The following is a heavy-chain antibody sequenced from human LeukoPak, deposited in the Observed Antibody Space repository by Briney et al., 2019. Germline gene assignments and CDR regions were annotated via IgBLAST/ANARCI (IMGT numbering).Heavy chain of an antibody. V-gene: IGHV4-59*02. CDR2: MYNSEIT. D-gene: IGHD6-19*01. CDR1: RGSVCSAY. Sequence: PSETLSLTCTVSRGSVCSAYWSWIRQPPGKRLEWIGYMYNSEITNYNPSLKSRVTMSLDMSKNQFSLDLTSVSEADTAVYYCATGHSSGWFDYWGQGSLVIVSS. CDR3: ATGHSSGWFDY. J-gene: IGHJ4*02.